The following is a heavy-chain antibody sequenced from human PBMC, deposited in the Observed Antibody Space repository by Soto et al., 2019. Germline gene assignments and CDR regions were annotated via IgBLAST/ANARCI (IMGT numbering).Heavy chain of an antibody. CDR1: GFAFSSYV. CDR3: ARARFCTGGGCREHSWLDT. D-gene: IGHD2-8*02. J-gene: IGHJ5*02. CDR2: LWYDGTNK. V-gene: IGHV3-33*01. Sequence: QVQLVESGGGVVQPGRSLRLSCAASGFAFSSYVMHWVRQAPGKGLEWVAVLWYDGTNKYYADSVKGRFTISRDNSNNTLYLQINSLRADDTAVYYWARARFCTGGGCREHSWLDTWGQGTLVTVSP.